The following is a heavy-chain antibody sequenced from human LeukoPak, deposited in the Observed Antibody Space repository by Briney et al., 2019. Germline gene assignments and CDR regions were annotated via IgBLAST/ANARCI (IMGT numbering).Heavy chain of an antibody. CDR3: ARGGGLLSYYYYMDV. Sequence: PSETLSLTCTVPGGSISSYYWSWIRQPPGKGLEWIGYIYYSGSTNYNPSLKSRVTISVDTSKNQFSLKLSSVTAADTAVYYCARGGGLLSYYYYMDVWGKGTTVTISS. J-gene: IGHJ6*03. CDR1: GGSISSYY. CDR2: IYYSGST. V-gene: IGHV4-59*01. D-gene: IGHD2-2*01.